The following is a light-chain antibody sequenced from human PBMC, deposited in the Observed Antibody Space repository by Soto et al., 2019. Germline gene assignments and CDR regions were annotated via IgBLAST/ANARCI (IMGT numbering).Light chain of an antibody. CDR1: NSNIGSNP. V-gene: IGLV1-47*01. CDR3: AAWDDSLRGVL. Sequence: QSVLTQPPSASGTPGQRVTISCSGSNSNIGSNPVYWYQQLPGTAPKLVIHTNDQRPSGGPDRFSGSKSGTSATLAISGLRSEDEADYYCAAWDDSLRGVLFGGGTQLTVL. J-gene: IGLJ2*01. CDR2: TND.